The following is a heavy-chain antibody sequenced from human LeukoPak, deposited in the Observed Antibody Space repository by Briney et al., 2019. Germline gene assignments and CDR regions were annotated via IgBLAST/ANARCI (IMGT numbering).Heavy chain of an antibody. CDR1: GFTFSSFA. CDR2: ISGSGGNI. J-gene: IGHJ4*02. CDR3: ATQNDIAVIPAAREAY. D-gene: IGHD2-2*01. Sequence: GGSLRLSCAASGFTFSSFAMTWVRQAPGKGLEWISAISGSGGNIYYADSVQGRFTISRDNSKNTLYLQMNSLGAEDTAVYFCATQNDIAVIPAAREAYWGQGTLVTVSS. V-gene: IGHV3-23*01.